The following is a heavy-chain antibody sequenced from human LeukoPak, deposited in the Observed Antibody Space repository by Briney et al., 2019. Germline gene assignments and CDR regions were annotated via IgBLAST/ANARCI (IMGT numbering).Heavy chain of an antibody. V-gene: IGHV4-39*01. CDR1: GGSISSSSYH. D-gene: IGHD2-2*01. CDR3: ARISIVVVPAYFDY. Sequence: SETLSLTCTVSGGSISSSSYHWGWIRQPPGKGLEWIGSMYYSGSTYYNPSLKSRVTVSVDTSKNQFSLNLSSVTAADTTVYYCARISIVVVPAYFDYWGQGTLVTVSS. J-gene: IGHJ4*02. CDR2: MYYSGST.